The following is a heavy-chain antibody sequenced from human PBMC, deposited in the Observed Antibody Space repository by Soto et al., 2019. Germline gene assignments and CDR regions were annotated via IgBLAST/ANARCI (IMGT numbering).Heavy chain of an antibody. V-gene: IGHV1-58*01. CDR3: AAARGGLYSSSWYDYYYGMDV. D-gene: IGHD6-13*01. J-gene: IGHJ6*02. CDR1: GFTFTSSA. CDR2: IVVGSGNT. Sequence: SVKVSCKASGFTFTSSAVQWVRQARGQRLEWIGWIVVGSGNTNYAQKFQERVTITRDMSTSTAYMELSSLRSEDTAVYYCAAARGGLYSSSWYDYYYGMDVWGQGTTVTVSS.